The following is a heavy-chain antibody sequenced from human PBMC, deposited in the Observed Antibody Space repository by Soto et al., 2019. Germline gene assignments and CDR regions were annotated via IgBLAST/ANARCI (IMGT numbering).Heavy chain of an antibody. V-gene: IGHV1-58*01. J-gene: IGHJ5*02. CDR1: GFTFTSSA. Sequence: SVKVSCKASGFTFTSSAVQWARQARGQRLEWIGWIAVARGNTNYAQKFQGRVTISADKSISTAYLQWSSLKASDTAMYYCARHEIAVAGIGFDPWGQGTLVTVSS. CDR3: ARHEIAVAGIGFDP. CDR2: IAVARGNT. D-gene: IGHD6-19*01.